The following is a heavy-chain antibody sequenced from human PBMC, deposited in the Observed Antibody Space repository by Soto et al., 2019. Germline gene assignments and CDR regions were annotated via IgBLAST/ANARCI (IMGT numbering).Heavy chain of an antibody. CDR3: ARDGGMTTVTTHYYYGIDV. V-gene: IGHV3-30*04. Sequence: QVQLVESGGGVVQPGRSLRLSCAASGFTFSSYAMHWVRQAPGKGLEWVAVISYDESNKYYADSVKGRFTISRDNSKNTLYLQMNSLKTEDTAVYYCARDGGMTTVTTHYYYGIDVWGQGTTVTVSS. D-gene: IGHD4-17*01. CDR2: ISYDESNK. CDR1: GFTFSSYA. J-gene: IGHJ6*02.